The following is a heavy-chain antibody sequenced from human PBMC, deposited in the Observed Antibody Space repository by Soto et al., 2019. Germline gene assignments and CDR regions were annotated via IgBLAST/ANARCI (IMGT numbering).Heavy chain of an antibody. Sequence: QVQLVQSGAEVKKPGASVKVSCKASGYTFTSYGISWVRQAPGQGLEWMGWISAYNGNTNYAQKLQGRVTMTTDTSTSTAYMELRSLRSNDTAVYYCAREYCSSTSCYLDAFDIWGQGTMVTVSS. J-gene: IGHJ3*02. CDR3: AREYCSSTSCYLDAFDI. CDR1: GYTFTSYG. CDR2: ISAYNGNT. V-gene: IGHV1-18*04. D-gene: IGHD2-2*01.